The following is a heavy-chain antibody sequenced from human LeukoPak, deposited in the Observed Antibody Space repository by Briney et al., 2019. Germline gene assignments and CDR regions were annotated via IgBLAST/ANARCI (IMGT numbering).Heavy chain of an antibody. Sequence: GGSLRLSCAASGFLFSSYAMSWVRQAPGKGLEWVSVISGSGDTTYYAASVKGRFTISRDTSKNTVSLQMNSLRAEDTAVYYCAKLFGGGILPAAVHAWGQGTLVTVSS. D-gene: IGHD2-2*01. CDR3: AKLFGGGILPAAVHA. J-gene: IGHJ5*02. V-gene: IGHV3-23*01. CDR2: ISGSGDTT. CDR1: GFLFSSYA.